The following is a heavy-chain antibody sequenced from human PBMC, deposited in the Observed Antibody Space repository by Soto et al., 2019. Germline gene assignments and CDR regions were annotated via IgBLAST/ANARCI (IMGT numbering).Heavy chain of an antibody. CDR1: GGSISSGGYY. J-gene: IGHJ1*01. D-gene: IGHD3-22*01. Sequence: QVQLQESGPGLVKPSQTLSLTCTVSGGSISSGGYYWSWIRRHPGKGLEWIGYIYYSGSTYYNPSLKSRVTISVDTSKNQFSLKLSSVTAADTAVYYCARYYYDSSGSHPGIQHWGQGTLVTVSS. CDR2: IYYSGST. V-gene: IGHV4-31*03. CDR3: ARYYYDSSGSHPGIQH.